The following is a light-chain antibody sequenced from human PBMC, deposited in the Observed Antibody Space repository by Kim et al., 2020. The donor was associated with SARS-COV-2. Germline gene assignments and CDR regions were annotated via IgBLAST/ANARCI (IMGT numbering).Light chain of an antibody. V-gene: IGLV3-19*02. J-gene: IGLJ3*02. Sequence: SSELTQDPAVSVALGQTVRITCQGDSLRSYYASWYQQKPGQAPVRVIYGKNNRPSGIPDRFSGSSSGNTASLTITGAQAEDEADYYCNSWDSSGNWVFGGGTKLTVL. CDR2: GKN. CDR1: SLRSYY. CDR3: NSWDSSGNWV.